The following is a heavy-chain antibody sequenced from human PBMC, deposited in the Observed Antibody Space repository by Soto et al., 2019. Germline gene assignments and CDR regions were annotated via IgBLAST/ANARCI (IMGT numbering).Heavy chain of an antibody. CDR1: GYTLTSYD. Sequence: ASVKVSCKASGYTLTSYDINWVRQATGQGLEWMGWMNPNSGNTGYAQKFQGRVTMTRNTSISTAYMELSSLRSEDTAVYYCARVSPGIPKRTAFDIWGQGTMVTVSS. CDR2: MNPNSGNT. CDR3: ARVSPGIPKRTAFDI. D-gene: IGHD2-21*01. V-gene: IGHV1-8*01. J-gene: IGHJ3*02.